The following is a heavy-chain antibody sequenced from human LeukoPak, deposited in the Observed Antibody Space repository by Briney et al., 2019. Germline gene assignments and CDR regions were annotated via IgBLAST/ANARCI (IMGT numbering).Heavy chain of an antibody. J-gene: IGHJ4*02. D-gene: IGHD1-26*01. CDR1: GGSISSSSYY. CDR2: IYYSGST. CDR3: ASLRERSYYARGFDY. Sequence: PSETLSLTCTVSGGSISSSSYYWGWIRQPPGKGLEWIGSIYYSGSTYYNPSLKSRVTISVNTSKNQFSLKLSSVTAADTAVFYCASLRERSYYARGFDYWGQGTLVTVSS. V-gene: IGHV4-39*01.